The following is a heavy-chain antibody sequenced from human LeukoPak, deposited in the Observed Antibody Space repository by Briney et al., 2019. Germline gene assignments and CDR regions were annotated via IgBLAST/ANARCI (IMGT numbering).Heavy chain of an antibody. CDR3: ASSGYSYGYYFDY. CDR2: IYTSGST. D-gene: IGHD5-18*01. Sequence: SQTLSLTCTVSGGSISSGSYYWSWIRQPDGKGLEWIGRIYTSGSTNYNPSLKSRVTISVDTSKNQFSLKLSSVTAADTAVYYCASSGYSYGYYFDYWGQGTLVTVSS. CDR1: GGSISSGSYY. V-gene: IGHV4-61*02. J-gene: IGHJ4*02.